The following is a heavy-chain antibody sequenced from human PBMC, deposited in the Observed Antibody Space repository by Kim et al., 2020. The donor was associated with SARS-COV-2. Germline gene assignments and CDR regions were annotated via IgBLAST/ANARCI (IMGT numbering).Heavy chain of an antibody. J-gene: IGHJ3*02. D-gene: IGHD6-13*01. CDR1: GYSFTSYW. V-gene: IGHV5-51*01. CDR3: ARQFLSSSSWYGEGWNDAFDI. Sequence: GESLKISCKGSGYSFTSYWIGWVRQMPGKGLEWMGIIYPGDSDTRYSPSFQGQVTISADKSISTAYLQWSSLKASDTAMYYCARQFLSSSSWYGEGWNDAFDIWGQGTMVTVSS. CDR2: IYPGDSDT.